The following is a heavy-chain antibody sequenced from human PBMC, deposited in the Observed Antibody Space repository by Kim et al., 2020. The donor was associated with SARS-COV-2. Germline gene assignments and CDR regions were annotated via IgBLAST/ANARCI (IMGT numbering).Heavy chain of an antibody. J-gene: IGHJ5*02. V-gene: IGHV3-9*01. CDR3: AKAPYGDYVSWFDP. CDR2: ISWNSGSI. D-gene: IGHD4-17*01. CDR1: GFTFDDYA. Sequence: GGSLRLSCAACGFTFDDYAMHWVRQAPGKGLEWVSGISWNSGSIGYADSVKGRFTISRDNAKNSLYLQMNSLRAEDTALYYCAKAPYGDYVSWFDPWGQGTLVTVSS.